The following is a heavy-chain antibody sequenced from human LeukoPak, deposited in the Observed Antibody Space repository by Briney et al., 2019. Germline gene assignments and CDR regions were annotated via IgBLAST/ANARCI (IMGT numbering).Heavy chain of an antibody. CDR3: ASGMRYSSSWNTI. V-gene: IGHV3-21*01. CDR2: ISSSSSSYK. D-gene: IGHD6-13*01. Sequence: GGSLRLSCAASGVTFSSYSMNWVRQAPGKGLEWVSSISSSSSSYKYYSDSVKGRFTISRDNAKNSLYLQMNSLRAEDTAVYYCASGMRYSSSWNTIWGQGTLVTVSS. CDR1: GVTFSSYS. J-gene: IGHJ4*02.